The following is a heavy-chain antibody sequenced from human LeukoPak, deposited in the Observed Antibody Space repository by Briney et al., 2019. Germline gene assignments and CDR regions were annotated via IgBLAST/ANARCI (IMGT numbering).Heavy chain of an antibody. Sequence: GGSLRLSCAASGFTLSSYWMTWVRQVPGRGPEWVANVNRDGSETYYLDSVKGRFTISKDNAKNSLYLQMNSLRAEDTALYHCARNNGMDVWGQGTTVIVSS. V-gene: IGHV3-7*03. CDR2: VNRDGSET. CDR3: ARNNGMDV. J-gene: IGHJ6*02. CDR1: GFTLSSYW.